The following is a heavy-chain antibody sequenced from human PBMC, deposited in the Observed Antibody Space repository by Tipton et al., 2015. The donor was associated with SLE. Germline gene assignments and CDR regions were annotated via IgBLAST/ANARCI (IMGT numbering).Heavy chain of an antibody. Sequence: SLRLSCAASGFTFSNYAIHWVRQAPGKGLEWVAVISYDGSNKYYADSGKGRFTISRDNSKNTLYLQMNSLRAADTAVYYCARAYYGDYALARPELTYWYFDLWGRGTLVPVS. J-gene: IGHJ2*01. CDR1: GFTFSNYA. CDR2: ISYDGSNK. CDR3: ARAYYGDYALARPELTYWYFDL. D-gene: IGHD4-17*01. V-gene: IGHV3-30*07.